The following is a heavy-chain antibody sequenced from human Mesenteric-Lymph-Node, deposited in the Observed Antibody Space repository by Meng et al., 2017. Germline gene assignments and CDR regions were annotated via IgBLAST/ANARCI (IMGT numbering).Heavy chain of an antibody. CDR2: ISSSGNII. CDR3: ATSAAAGDS. CDR1: GFTFSDHH. V-gene: IGHV3-11*01. J-gene: IGHJ5*01. D-gene: IGHD6-13*01. Sequence: QVQLEESGGGLVKPGGSLRLSCAASGFTFSDHHMTWIRQAPGKGLECISYISSSGNIIHYADSVKGRFTISRDNAKNSLYLQMNSLRADDTALYYCATSAAAGDSWGQGTLVTVSS.